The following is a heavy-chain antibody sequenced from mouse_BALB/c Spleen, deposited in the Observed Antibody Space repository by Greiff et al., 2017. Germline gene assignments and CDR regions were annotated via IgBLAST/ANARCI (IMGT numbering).Heavy chain of an antibody. CDR2: IYPGNSDT. CDR3: TRSYYRYDEFYAMDY. J-gene: IGHJ4*01. CDR1: GYTFTSYW. D-gene: IGHD2-14*01. Sequence: VQLQQSGTVLARPGASVKMSCKASGYTFTSYWMHWVKQRPGQGLEWIGAIYPGNSDTSYNQKFKGKAKLTAVTSTSTAYMELSSLTNEDSAVYYCTRSYYRYDEFYAMDYWGQGTSVTVSS. V-gene: IGHV1-5*01.